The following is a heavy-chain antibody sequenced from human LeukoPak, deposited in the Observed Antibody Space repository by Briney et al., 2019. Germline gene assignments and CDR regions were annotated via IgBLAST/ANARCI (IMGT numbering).Heavy chain of an antibody. CDR1: GFTFSKYP. Sequence: GGSLRLSCVASGFTFSKYPMSWVRQAPGKGLEWVSAISGSGDTTYYADSVKGRFTISRDRSRNTLYLQMNSLRAEVTAVYYCAKSQEDDSSGYYYSNFDSWGQGTLVTVSS. CDR3: AKSQEDDSSGYYYSNFDS. V-gene: IGHV3-23*01. D-gene: IGHD3-22*01. CDR2: ISGSGDTT. J-gene: IGHJ4*02.